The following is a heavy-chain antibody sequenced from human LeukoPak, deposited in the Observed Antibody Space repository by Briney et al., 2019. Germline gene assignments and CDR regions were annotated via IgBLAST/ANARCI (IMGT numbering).Heavy chain of an antibody. J-gene: IGHJ3*02. Sequence: SGPTLVKPTQTLTLTCTFSGFSLSTSGVGVGWIRQPPGKALEWLALIYWNDDKRYSPSLKSRLTITKDTSKNQVVLTMTNMDPVDTATYYCAHSLSSGYSRQDAFDIWGQGTMVTVSS. CDR2: IYWNDDK. CDR3: AHSLSSGYSRQDAFDI. CDR1: GFSLSTSGVG. V-gene: IGHV2-5*01. D-gene: IGHD3-22*01.